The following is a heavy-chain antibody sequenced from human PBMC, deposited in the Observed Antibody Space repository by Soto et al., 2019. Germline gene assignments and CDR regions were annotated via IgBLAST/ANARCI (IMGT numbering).Heavy chain of an antibody. D-gene: IGHD3-10*01. V-gene: IGHV4-31*03. CDR2: IYFSGIA. J-gene: IGHJ3*02. CDR3: ARDPWRTGPGAAFDI. CDR1: GGSISSAGYY. Sequence: ASETLSLTCSVSGGSISSAGYYWSWIRQSPGKGLEWIGYIYFSGIAYYNPSLKSRVTISVDTSKNHFSLKVTSMTAADTAVYFCARDPWRTGPGAAFDIWGQGTSVTVSS.